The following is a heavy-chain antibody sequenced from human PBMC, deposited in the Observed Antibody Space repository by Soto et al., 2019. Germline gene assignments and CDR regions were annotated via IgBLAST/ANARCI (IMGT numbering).Heavy chain of an antibody. CDR2: IKSKTDGGTT. V-gene: IGHV3-15*01. CDR3: TTVGVVYYDILTGYYYENDY. D-gene: IGHD3-9*01. J-gene: IGHJ4*02. Sequence: GGSLRLSCAASGFTFSNAWMSWVRQAPGKGLEWVGRIKSKTDGGTTDYAAPVKGRFTISRDDSKNTLYLQMNSLKTEDTAVYYCTTVGVVYYDILTGYYYENDYWGQGTLVTVSS. CDR1: GFTFSNAW.